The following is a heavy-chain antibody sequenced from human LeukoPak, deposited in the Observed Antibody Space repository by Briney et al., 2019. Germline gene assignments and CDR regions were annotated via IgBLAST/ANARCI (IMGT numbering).Heavy chain of an antibody. CDR1: GGSISSYY. D-gene: IGHD6-13*01. CDR2: IYTSGST. CDR3: AGLAAAGTSYFDY. Sequence: PSETLSLTCIVAGGSISSYYWSWIRQPAGKGLEWIGRIYTSGSTNYNPSLKSRVTMSVDTSKNQFSLKLSSVTAADTAVYYCAGLAAAGTSYFDYWGQGTLVTVSS. J-gene: IGHJ4*02. V-gene: IGHV4-4*07.